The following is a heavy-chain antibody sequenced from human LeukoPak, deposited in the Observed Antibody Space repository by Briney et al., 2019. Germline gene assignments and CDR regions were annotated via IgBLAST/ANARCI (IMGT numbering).Heavy chain of an antibody. J-gene: IGHJ4*02. D-gene: IGHD3-22*01. CDR3: AKDPASRRVVVITSYFDY. Sequence: GGSLRLSCAASGFTLSNYWMHWVRHAPGKGLVWVSRINTDESSTSYADSVKGRFTISRDNAKNTLYLQMNSLRAEDTAVYYCAKDPASRRVVVITSYFDYWGQGTLVTVSS. CDR1: GFTLSNYW. CDR2: INTDESST. V-gene: IGHV3-74*01.